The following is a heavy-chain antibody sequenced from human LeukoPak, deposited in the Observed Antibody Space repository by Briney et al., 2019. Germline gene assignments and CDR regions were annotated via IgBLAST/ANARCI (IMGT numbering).Heavy chain of an antibody. CDR3: ARGEIGMDSSVDY. Sequence: SETLSLTCAVYGGSFSGYYWSWIRQPPGKGLEWIGEINHSGRTNYNPSLKSRVTISVDTSKNQFSLRLSSVTAADTAVYYCARGEIGMDSSVDYWGQGTLVTVSS. CDR2: INHSGRT. J-gene: IGHJ4*02. CDR1: GGSFSGYY. V-gene: IGHV4-34*01. D-gene: IGHD3-22*01.